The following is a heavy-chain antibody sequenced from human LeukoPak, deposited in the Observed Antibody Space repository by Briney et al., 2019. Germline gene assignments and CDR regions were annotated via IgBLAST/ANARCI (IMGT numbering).Heavy chain of an antibody. Sequence: PSETLSLTCTVSGGSISPYYWSWIRQPPGKGLEWIGYIYYSGSTNYNPSLKSRVTISLDMSKNQFSLKLSTVTAADTAVYFCARSTWLLDKWGQGTLVTVSS. CDR3: ARSTWLLDK. CDR2: IYYSGST. CDR1: GGSISPYY. D-gene: IGHD3-22*01. J-gene: IGHJ4*02. V-gene: IGHV4-59*01.